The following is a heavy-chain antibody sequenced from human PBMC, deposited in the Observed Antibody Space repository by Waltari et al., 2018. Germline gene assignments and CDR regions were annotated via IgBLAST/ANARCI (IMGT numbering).Heavy chain of an antibody. V-gene: IGHV1-2*02. Sequence: YIHGVRQAPGQGLEWMGWIHPNSGDTNYAQKFQGRVTMTGDTSINTAYIELSSLRSDDTAIYYCAKSRDGYNFFDYWGQGALVTVSS. CDR2: IHPNSGDT. D-gene: IGHD5-12*01. J-gene: IGHJ4*02. CDR3: AKSRDGYNFFDY. CDR1: Y.